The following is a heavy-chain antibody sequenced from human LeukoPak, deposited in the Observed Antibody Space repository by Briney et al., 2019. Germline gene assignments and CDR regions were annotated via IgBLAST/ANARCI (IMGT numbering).Heavy chain of an antibody. Sequence: ASVKVSCKASGYTFTGYHMHWVRQAPGQGLEWMGWINPNSGGTNYAQKLQGRVTMTTDTSTSTAYMELRSLRSDDTAVYYCARARGFDWLLYYYYYYMDVWGKGTTVTVSS. V-gene: IGHV1-2*02. CDR3: ARARGFDWLLYYYYYYMDV. J-gene: IGHJ6*03. CDR2: INPNSGGT. CDR1: GYTFTGYH. D-gene: IGHD3-9*01.